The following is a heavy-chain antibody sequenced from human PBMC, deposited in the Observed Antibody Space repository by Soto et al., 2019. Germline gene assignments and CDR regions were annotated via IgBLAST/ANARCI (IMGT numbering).Heavy chain of an antibody. CDR1: GFTFSDYY. J-gene: IGHJ5*02. CDR3: GGVRQQQDKNWFAP. D-gene: IGHD6-13*01. V-gene: IGHV3-11*01. CDR2: ISSSGSTI. Sequence: QVQLVESGGGLVKPGGSLRLSCAASGFTFSDYYMSWIRQAPGKGLEWVSYISSSGSTIYYADSVKGRFTISRDNAKNSLWLQMNSLRAEDTAVYYCGGVRQQQDKNWFAPCGQGTLVTVSS.